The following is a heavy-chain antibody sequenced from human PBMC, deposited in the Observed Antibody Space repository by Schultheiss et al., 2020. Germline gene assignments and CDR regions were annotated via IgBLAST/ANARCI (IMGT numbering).Heavy chain of an antibody. V-gene: IGHV3-30*02. CDR3: AKEHDKWVFYYHYMDV. J-gene: IGHJ6*03. CDR2: IWYDGSNK. Sequence: GGSLRLSCAASGFTFSSYGMHWVRQAPGKGLEWVAVIWYDGSNKYYADSVEGRFTISRDNSKNTLYLQMNSLRAEDTAVYYCAKEHDKWVFYYHYMDVWGKGTTVTVSS. CDR1: GFTFSSYG. D-gene: IGHD1-26*01.